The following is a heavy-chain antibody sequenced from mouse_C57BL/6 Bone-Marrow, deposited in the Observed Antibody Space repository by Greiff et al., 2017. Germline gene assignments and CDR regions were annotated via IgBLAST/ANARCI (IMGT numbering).Heavy chain of an antibody. J-gene: IGHJ1*03. CDR1: GYTFPSYW. D-gene: IGHD1-1*01. CDR2: INPSNGGT. V-gene: IGHV1-53*01. CDR3: ARGFITTVVGDV. Sequence: QVQLQQPGTELVKPGASVKLSCKASGYTFPSYWMHWVKQRPGQGLEWIGNINPSNGGTNYNEKFKSKATLTVDISSSTAYMQLSSLTSEDSAVYDCARGFITTVVGDVWGTGTTVTVSS.